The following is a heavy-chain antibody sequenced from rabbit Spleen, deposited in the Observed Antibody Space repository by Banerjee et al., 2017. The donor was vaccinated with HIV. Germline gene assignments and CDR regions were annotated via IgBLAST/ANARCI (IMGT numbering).Heavy chain of an antibody. V-gene: IGHV1S45*01. CDR3: ARDLAAVIGWNFDL. CDR1: GVSFSDKYV. CDR2: IYISSGNS. Sequence: QEQLEESGGDLVKPEGSLTLTCTASGVSFSDKYVMCWVRQAPGKGLEWIACIYISSGNSFYASWAKGRFTMSRTSSTTVTLQMTSLTAADTATYFCARDLAAVIGWNFDLWGQGTLVTVS. J-gene: IGHJ4*01. D-gene: IGHD1-1*01.